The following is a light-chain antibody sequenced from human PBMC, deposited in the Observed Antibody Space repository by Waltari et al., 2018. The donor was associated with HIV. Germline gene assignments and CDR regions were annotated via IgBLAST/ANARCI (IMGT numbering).Light chain of an antibody. CDR1: SLRSYY. V-gene: IGLV3-19*01. J-gene: IGLJ1*01. CDR2: GKN. Sequence: SSELTQDPAVSVAFGQTVRITCQGDSLRSYYASWYQQKPGQAPVLVIYGKNNRPSGIPDRFSGSSSGNTASLTITGAQAEDEADYYCNCRDSSGLYVFGTGTKVTVL. CDR3: NCRDSSGLYV.